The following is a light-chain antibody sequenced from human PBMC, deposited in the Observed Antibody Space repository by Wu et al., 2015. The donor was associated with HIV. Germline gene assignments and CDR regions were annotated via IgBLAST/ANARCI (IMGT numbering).Light chain of an antibody. J-gene: IGKJ1*01. Sequence: EIVLTQSPATLSLSPGERATLSCRASQSVSSYLAWYQQKPGQAPRLLIYDAYNRATGIPARFSGSGSGTDFTLTISSLEPEDFAVYYCQQFXNWPRTFGQGTKVEIK. CDR2: DAY. CDR3: QQFXNWPRT. V-gene: IGKV3-11*01. CDR1: QSVSSY.